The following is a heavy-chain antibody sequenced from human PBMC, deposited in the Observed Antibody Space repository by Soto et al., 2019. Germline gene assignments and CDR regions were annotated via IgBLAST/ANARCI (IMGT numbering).Heavy chain of an antibody. CDR2: ISWNSGSI. V-gene: IGHV3-9*01. CDR1: GFTFDDYA. J-gene: IGHJ6*02. CDR3: AKEASLAYYYYYGMDV. Sequence: PGGSLRLSCAASGFTFDDYAMHWVRQAPGKGLEWVSGISWNSGSIGYADSVKGRFTISRDNAKNSLYLQMNSLRAEDTALYYCAKEASLAYYYYYGMDVWGQGTTVTVS.